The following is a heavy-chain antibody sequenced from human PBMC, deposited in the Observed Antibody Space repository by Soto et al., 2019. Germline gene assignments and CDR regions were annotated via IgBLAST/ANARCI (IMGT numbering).Heavy chain of an antibody. J-gene: IGHJ3*02. V-gene: IGHV1-58*02. Sequence: SVKVSCKASGFTFTSSAMQWVRQARGQRLEWIGWIVVGSGNTNYAQKLQERVNITRDMSTSTAYMELSSLRSEDTAVYYCAAGYSYGPDAFDIWGQGTMVTVAS. CDR2: IVVGSGNT. CDR1: GFTFTSSA. D-gene: IGHD5-18*01. CDR3: AAGYSYGPDAFDI.